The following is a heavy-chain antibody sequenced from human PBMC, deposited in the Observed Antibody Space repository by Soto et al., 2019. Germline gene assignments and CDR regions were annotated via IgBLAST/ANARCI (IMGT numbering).Heavy chain of an antibody. Sequence: QVQLQQWGAGLLKPSETLSLTCAVYGGSFSGYYWSWIRQPPGKGLEWIGEINHSGSTNYNPSLKSRVTKSVDTSKNQFSLKLSSVTAADTAVYYCARGNWGPLDVWGQGTTVTVSS. V-gene: IGHV4-34*01. CDR2: INHSGST. J-gene: IGHJ6*02. D-gene: IGHD7-27*01. CDR3: ARGNWGPLDV. CDR1: GGSFSGYY.